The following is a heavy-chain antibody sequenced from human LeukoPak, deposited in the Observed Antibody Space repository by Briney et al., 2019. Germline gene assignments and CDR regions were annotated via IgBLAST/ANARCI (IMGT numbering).Heavy chain of an antibody. CDR1: GYSISSGYY. CDR3: AREELLAYFDY. D-gene: IGHD2-21*01. V-gene: IGHV4-38-2*02. CDR2: IYHSGST. J-gene: IGHJ4*02. Sequence: PSDTLSLTCAVSGYSISSGYYWGWIRQPPGKGLEWIGSIYHSGSTYYNPSLKSRVTISVDTSKNQVSLKLSSVTAADTAVYYCAREELLAYFDYWGQGTLVTVSS.